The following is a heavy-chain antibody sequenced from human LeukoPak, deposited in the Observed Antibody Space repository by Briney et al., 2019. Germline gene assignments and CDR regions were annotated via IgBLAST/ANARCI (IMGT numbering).Heavy chain of an antibody. CDR3: AKDRRHCDSSGYHWSDP. CDR2: ISGSGGST. CDR1: GFTFSSYA. V-gene: IGHV3-23*01. J-gene: IGHJ5*02. Sequence: GGSLRLSCAASGFTFSSYAMSWVRQAPGKGLEWVSAISGSGGSTYYADSVKGRFTISRDNSKNTLYLQMNSLRAEDTAVYYCAKDRRHCDSSGYHWSDPWGQGTLVTVSS. D-gene: IGHD3-22*01.